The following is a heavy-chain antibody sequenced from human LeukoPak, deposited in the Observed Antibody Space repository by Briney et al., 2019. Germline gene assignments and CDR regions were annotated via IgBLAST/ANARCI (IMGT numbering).Heavy chain of an antibody. J-gene: IGHJ4*02. V-gene: IGHV3-7*01. CDR1: GFTFSSYW. CDR2: IKQDGSEK. D-gene: IGHD3-10*01. Sequence: GSLRLSCAASGFTFSSYWMSWVRQAPGKGLEWVANIKQDGSEKYYVDSVKGRFTISRDNAKNSLYLQMNSLRAEDTAVYYCATLLLVCEACHNDYWGQGTLVTVSS. CDR3: ATLLLVCEACHNDY.